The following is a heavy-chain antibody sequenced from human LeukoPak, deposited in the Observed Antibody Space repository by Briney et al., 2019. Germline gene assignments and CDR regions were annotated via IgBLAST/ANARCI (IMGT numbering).Heavy chain of an antibody. CDR2: ISGSGGST. Sequence: TGGSLRLSCAASGFTFSSYAMSWVRQAPGKGREWVSAISGSGGSTYYADSVKGRFTISRDNSKNTLYLQMNSLRAEDTAVYYCAKAIVGAHWFDPWGQGTLVTVSS. D-gene: IGHD1-26*01. V-gene: IGHV3-23*01. CDR3: AKAIVGAHWFDP. J-gene: IGHJ5*02. CDR1: GFTFSSYA.